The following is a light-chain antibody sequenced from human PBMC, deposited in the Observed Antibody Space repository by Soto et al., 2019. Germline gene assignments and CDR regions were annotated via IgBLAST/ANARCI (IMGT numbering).Light chain of an antibody. J-gene: IGKJ2*01. V-gene: IGKV3-20*01. CDR2: GAS. CDR3: QQYGSSTGYT. Sequence: EIVLTQSPDTLSLSPGERATLSCRASQSVSSSYLAWYQQKPGQAPRLLIYGASSRATGIPDRFSGSGSGTDFTLTFSRLEPEDFAVYYCQQYGSSTGYTFGQGTKLEIK. CDR1: QSVSSSY.